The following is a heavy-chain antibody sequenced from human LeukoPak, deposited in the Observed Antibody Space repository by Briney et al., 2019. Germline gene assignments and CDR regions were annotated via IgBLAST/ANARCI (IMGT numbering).Heavy chain of an antibody. CDR1: GFTFSTCS. CDR3: ARSLSGVVPTTRTFDP. V-gene: IGHV3-21*01. J-gene: IGHJ5*02. Sequence: GSLRLSCAASGFTFSTCSMNWVRQAPGRGLEWVSSISSGSSTIYYADSVKGRFTISRDNAKISLFLQMNSLRAEDTAIYYCARSLSGVVPTTRTFDPWGQGTLVTVSS. D-gene: IGHD6-25*01. CDR2: ISSGSSTI.